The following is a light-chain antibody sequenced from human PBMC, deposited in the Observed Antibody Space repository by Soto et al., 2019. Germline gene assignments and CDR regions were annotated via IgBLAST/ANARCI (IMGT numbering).Light chain of an antibody. CDR3: QSYDSSLRV. J-gene: IGLJ1*01. V-gene: IGLV1-40*01. CDR1: SSNIGAGYD. CDR2: GNS. Sequence: QSVLTQPPSVSGAPGQRVTISCTGSSSNIGAGYDVHWYQQLPGTAPKLLIYGNSNRPSGVPDRFSGSQSVTSASLAITGLQAEDEADYYCQSYDSSLRVFGTGTKLTVL.